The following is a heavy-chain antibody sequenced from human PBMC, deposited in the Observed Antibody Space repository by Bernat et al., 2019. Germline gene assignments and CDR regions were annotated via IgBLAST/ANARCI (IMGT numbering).Heavy chain of an antibody. CDR1: GGTFSSYA. Sequence: QVQLVQSGAEVKKPGSSVKVSCKASGGTFSSYAISWVRQAPGQGLEWMGGIIPIFGTANYAQKFQGRVTITADESTSTAYMELSSLRSEDTAVDYCAMTLVVVVAATPGGAFDIWGQGTMVTVSS. CDR3: AMTLVVVVAATPGGAFDI. CDR2: IIPIFGTA. V-gene: IGHV1-69*01. J-gene: IGHJ3*02. D-gene: IGHD2-15*01.